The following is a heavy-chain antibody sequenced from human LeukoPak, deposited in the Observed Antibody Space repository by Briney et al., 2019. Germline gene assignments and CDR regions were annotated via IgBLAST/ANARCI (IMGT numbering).Heavy chain of an antibody. D-gene: IGHD3-10*01. CDR3: ARDRPLGVIDY. CDR1: GFTSSSYS. J-gene: IGHJ4*02. Sequence: GGSLRLSCAASGFTSSSYSMNWVRQAPGKGLEWVSSISSSSSYIYYADSVKGRFTISRDNAKNSLYLQMNSLRAEDTAVYYCARDRPLGVIDYWGQGPLVTVSS. V-gene: IGHV3-21*01. CDR2: ISSSSSYI.